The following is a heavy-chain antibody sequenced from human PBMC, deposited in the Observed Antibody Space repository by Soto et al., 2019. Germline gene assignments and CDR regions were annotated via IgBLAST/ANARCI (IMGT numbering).Heavy chain of an antibody. D-gene: IGHD1-26*01. CDR3: ARVAVGWELHYYFDY. CDR2: IYHSGST. Sequence: PSETLSLTCAVSGGSISSSNWWSWVRQPPGKGLEWIGEIYHSGSTNYNPSLKSRVTISVDKSKNQFSLKLSSVTAADTAVYYCARVAVGWELHYYFDYWGQGTLVTVSS. V-gene: IGHV4-4*02. J-gene: IGHJ4*02. CDR1: GGSISSSNW.